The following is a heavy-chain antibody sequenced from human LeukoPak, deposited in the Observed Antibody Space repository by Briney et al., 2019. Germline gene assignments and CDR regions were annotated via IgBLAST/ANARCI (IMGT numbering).Heavy chain of an antibody. V-gene: IGHV1-2*02. CDR2: INPNSGGT. J-gene: IGHJ4*02. CDR3: ARGAGGIVVVPAGLFDY. D-gene: IGHD2-2*01. Sequence: ASVKVSCKASGYTFTGYYMHWVRQAPGQGLEWMGWINPNSGGTNYAQKFQGRVTMTRDTSISTAYMELSRPRSDDTAVYYCARGAGGIVVVPAGLFDYWGQGTLVTVSS. CDR1: GYTFTGYY.